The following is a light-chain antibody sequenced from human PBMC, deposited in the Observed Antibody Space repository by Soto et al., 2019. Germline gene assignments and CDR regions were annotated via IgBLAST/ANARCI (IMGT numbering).Light chain of an antibody. J-gene: IGLJ3*02. CDR1: DSNIGKDS. CDR2: DNN. Sequence: QSPLTQPPSVSAAPGQRVTISCSGGDSNIGKDSVSWYQQRPGSAPKLVIYDNNRRTSGIPDRFSGSKSGTSATLVITGLQTGDEAAYFCGTWDSSLRNGVFGGGTKLTVL. V-gene: IGLV1-51*01. CDR3: GTWDSSLRNGV.